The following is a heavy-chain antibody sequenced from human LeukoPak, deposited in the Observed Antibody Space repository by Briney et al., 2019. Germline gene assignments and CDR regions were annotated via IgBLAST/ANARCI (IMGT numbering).Heavy chain of an antibody. CDR1: GFTFSSYW. CDR3: ARDVSQWELLFDAFDI. D-gene: IGHD1-26*01. CDR2: IKQDGSEK. V-gene: IGHV3-7*01. J-gene: IGHJ3*02. Sequence: PGGSLRLSCAASGFTFSSYWMSWVRQAPGKGLEWVANIKQDGSEKYYVDSVKGRFTISRDNAKNSLYLQMNSLRAEDTAVYYCARDVSQWELLFDAFDIWGQGTMVTVSS.